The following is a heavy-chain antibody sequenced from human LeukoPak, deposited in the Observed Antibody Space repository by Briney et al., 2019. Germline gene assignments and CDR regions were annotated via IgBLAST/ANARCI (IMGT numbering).Heavy chain of an antibody. CDR2: ITGSGGTT. D-gene: IGHD6-19*01. CDR1: GFTFSGYV. J-gene: IGHJ4*02. V-gene: IGHV3-23*01. CDR3: ARRNSGWPHDY. Sequence: GGSLRLSCAASGFTFSGYVMSWVRQDPGKGLEWVSAITGSGGTTYYSDSVKGRFTISRDNSKSTLYLQMSSLRAEDTAVYYCARRNSGWPHDYWGQGTLVTVSS.